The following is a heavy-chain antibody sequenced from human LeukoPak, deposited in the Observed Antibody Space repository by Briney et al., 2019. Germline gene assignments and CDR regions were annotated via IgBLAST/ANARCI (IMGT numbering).Heavy chain of an antibody. D-gene: IGHD6-19*01. Sequence: PSETLSLTCTVSGYSISSGYYWGWIRQPPGKGLEWIGSIYHSGSTYYNPSLKSRVTISVDTSKNQFSLKLRSVTAADTAVYYCARGHLLGGWFKYDAFDIWGQGTMVTVSS. J-gene: IGHJ3*02. CDR3: ARGHLLGGWFKYDAFDI. V-gene: IGHV4-38-2*02. CDR1: GYSISSGYY. CDR2: IYHSGST.